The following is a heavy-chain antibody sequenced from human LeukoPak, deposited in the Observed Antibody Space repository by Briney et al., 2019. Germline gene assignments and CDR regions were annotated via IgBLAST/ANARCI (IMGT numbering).Heavy chain of an antibody. V-gene: IGHV3-53*01. Sequence: PGGSLRLSCAASGFAVSNNYMSWDRQTPEKGLEWLSIIYSGGSTYYADSVKGRFTISRDNSKNTLYLQMNSLTAEDTAVYYCARVVVVLGVSDAFDTWGQGTMVTVS. CDR1: GFAVSNNY. CDR3: ARVVVVLGVSDAFDT. J-gene: IGHJ3*02. D-gene: IGHD2-21*01. CDR2: IYSGGST.